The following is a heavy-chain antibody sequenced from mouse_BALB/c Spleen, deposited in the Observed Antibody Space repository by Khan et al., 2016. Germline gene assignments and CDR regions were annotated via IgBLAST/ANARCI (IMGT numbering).Heavy chain of an antibody. CDR1: GYSFTNYG. D-gene: IGHD2-4*01. V-gene: IGHV9-3*02. J-gene: IGHJ3*01. Sequence: QIQLVQSGPELKKPGETVKISCKASGYSFTNYGMNWVKQAPGKGLKWMGWIDTNTGEPTYAEEFKGRFTFSLDTSAITAYLQINNLKNEDTATYFCARWGYDYAWFAYWGQGTLVTVSA. CDR2: IDTNTGEP. CDR3: ARWGYDYAWFAY.